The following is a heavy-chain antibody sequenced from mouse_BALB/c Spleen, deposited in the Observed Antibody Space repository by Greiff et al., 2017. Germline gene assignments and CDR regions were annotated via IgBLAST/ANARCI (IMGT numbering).Heavy chain of an antibody. CDR1: GFNIKDTY. J-gene: IGHJ2*01. D-gene: IGHD2-14*01. V-gene: IGHV14-3*02. CDR2: IDPANGNT. Sequence: VQLQQSGAELVKPGASVKLSCTASGFNIKDTYMHWVKQRPEQGLEWIGRIDPANGNTKYDPKFQGKATITTDTSSNTAYLQLSSLTAEDTAVYYCARGTGVGVQGSDYWGQGTTLTVSS. CDR3: ARGTGVGVQGSDY.